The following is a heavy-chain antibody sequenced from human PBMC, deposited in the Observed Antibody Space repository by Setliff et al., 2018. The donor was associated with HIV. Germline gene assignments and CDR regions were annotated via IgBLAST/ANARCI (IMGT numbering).Heavy chain of an antibody. J-gene: IGHJ4*02. V-gene: IGHV3-73*01. CDR3: TRHSTDPWSLLDY. Sequence: GGSLRLSCAASGFTFRNYQMNWVRQAPGKGLEWVGRIRSKGYGSATAYATSVKGRFTISRDDSKNTAYLQMYSLKTEDTAVYYCTRHSTDPWSLLDYWGQGTLVTVSS. CDR1: GFTFRNYQ. D-gene: IGHD1-1*01. CDR2: IRSKGYGSAT.